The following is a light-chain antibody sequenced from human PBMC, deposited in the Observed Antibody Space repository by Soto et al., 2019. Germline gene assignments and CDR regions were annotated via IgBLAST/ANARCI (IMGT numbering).Light chain of an antibody. CDR2: GNT. V-gene: IGLV1-40*01. Sequence: QSVLTQPPSLSGAPGQRITISCTGSSSNIGAGYDVHWYQQLPGTAPKLLIYGNTNRPSGVPDRFSGSKSGTSASLAITGLQAEDEAQYYCQSYDRSLSVVVFGGGTKVTVL. CDR3: QSYDRSLSVVV. CDR1: SSNIGAGYD. J-gene: IGLJ3*02.